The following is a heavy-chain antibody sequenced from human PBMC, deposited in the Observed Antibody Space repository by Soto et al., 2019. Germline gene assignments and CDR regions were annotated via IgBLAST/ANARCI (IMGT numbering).Heavy chain of an antibody. V-gene: IGHV3-30*18. D-gene: IGHD3-10*01. CDR2: ISYDGTNK. CDR1: GFTFSSYG. J-gene: IGHJ6*01. CDR3: AKEGYYYGSGSQPDPSGIDV. Sequence: QVQLVESGGGGVQPGRSLRLSCAASGFTFSSYGMHWVRQAPGKGLVWVAVISYDGTNKYYADSVQGRFTISRDNSKNTLYLQMNSLRAEDTAVYYCAKEGYYYGSGSQPDPSGIDVWGQGTTVTVSS.